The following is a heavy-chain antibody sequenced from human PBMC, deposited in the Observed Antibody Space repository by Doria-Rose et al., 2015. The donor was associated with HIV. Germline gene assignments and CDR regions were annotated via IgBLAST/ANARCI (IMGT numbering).Heavy chain of an antibody. CDR2: IFSDDER. Sequence: QESGPVLVKPTETLTLTCTVSGVSLSSPGMGVSWIRQPPGKALEWLANIFSDDERSYKTSLNSRLTISRGTYKSQLVLTMTDMDPVDTATYYCARIKSSRWYHKYYFDFWGQGTLVIVSA. D-gene: IGHD6-13*01. CDR1: GVSLSSPGMG. CDR3: ARIKSSRWYHKYYFDF. J-gene: IGHJ4*02. V-gene: IGHV2-26*01.